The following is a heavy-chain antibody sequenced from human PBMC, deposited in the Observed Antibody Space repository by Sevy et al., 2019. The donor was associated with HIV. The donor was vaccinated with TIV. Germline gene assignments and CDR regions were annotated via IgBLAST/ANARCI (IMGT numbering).Heavy chain of an antibody. J-gene: IGHJ4*02. V-gene: IGHV3-33*01. CDR1: GFTFSSYG. CDR3: ARGLTDYDSSGYYYEPDY. CDR2: IWYDGSNK. D-gene: IGHD3-22*01. Sequence: GGSLRLSCAASGFTFSSYGMHWVRQAPGKGLEWVAVIWYDGSNKYYADSVKGRFTISRDNSKNTLYLQMNSLRAEDTAEYYCARGLTDYDSSGYYYEPDYWGQGTLVTVSS.